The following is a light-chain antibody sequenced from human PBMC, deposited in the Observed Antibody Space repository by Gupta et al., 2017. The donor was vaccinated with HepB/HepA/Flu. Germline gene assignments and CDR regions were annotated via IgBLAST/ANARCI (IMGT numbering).Light chain of an antibody. CDR1: SSNIGSNT. Sequence: QSVLTQPPSASGTPGPRVTIACSGSSSNIGSNTVHWYQQLPGTAPKLLIYNNDLRPSGVPDRFSGSKSGTSASLAISGLQSEDEANYYCAAWDDRLNGRLVFGGGTKLTVL. J-gene: IGLJ2*01. CDR3: AAWDDRLNGRLV. CDR2: NND. V-gene: IGLV1-44*01.